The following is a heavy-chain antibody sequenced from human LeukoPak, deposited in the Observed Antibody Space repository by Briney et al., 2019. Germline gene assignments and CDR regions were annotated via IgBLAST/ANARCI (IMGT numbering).Heavy chain of an antibody. CDR2: IYPGDSDT. J-gene: IGHJ6*03. CDR1: GYSFTNYW. CDR3: ARHIVVPAATTYYYYMDV. D-gene: IGHD2-2*01. Sequence: GESLKISCKGSGYSFTNYWIGWVRQMPGKGLEWMGIIYPGDSDTRYSPSFQGQVTISADKSISTAYLQWSSLKASDTAMYYCARHIVVPAATTYYYYMDVWGKGTTVTVSS. V-gene: IGHV5-51*01.